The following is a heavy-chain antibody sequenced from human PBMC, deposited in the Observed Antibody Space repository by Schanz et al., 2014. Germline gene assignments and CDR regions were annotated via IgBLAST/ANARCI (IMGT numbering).Heavy chain of an antibody. V-gene: IGHV3-7*01. Sequence: EVQLAESGGGLVQPGGSLRLSCAASTFTFSSDWMSWVRQAPGKGLEWVANIKEDGSVKDYVDSVKGRFTISRDNAKNSLLLQMNSLRAEDTAVYYCARDFLLEQLGYSHYYYAMDVWGQGTTVTVSS. CDR1: TFTFSSDW. J-gene: IGHJ6*02. CDR2: IKEDGSVK. D-gene: IGHD2-15*01. CDR3: ARDFLLEQLGYSHYYYAMDV.